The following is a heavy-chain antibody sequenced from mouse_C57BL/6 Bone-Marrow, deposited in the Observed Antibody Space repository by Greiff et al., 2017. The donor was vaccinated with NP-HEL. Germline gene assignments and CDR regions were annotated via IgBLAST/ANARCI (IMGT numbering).Heavy chain of an antibody. CDR1: GYTFTDYY. CDR2: INPYNGGT. CDR3: ARDGYYWFAY. Sequence: VQLQQSGPVLVKPGASVKMSCKASGYTFTDYYMNWVKQSHGKSLEWIGVINPYNGGTSYNQKFKGKATLTVYKSSSTAYMELNSLTSEDSAVYYCARDGYYWFAYWGQGTLVTVSA. V-gene: IGHV1-19*01. D-gene: IGHD2-3*01. J-gene: IGHJ3*01.